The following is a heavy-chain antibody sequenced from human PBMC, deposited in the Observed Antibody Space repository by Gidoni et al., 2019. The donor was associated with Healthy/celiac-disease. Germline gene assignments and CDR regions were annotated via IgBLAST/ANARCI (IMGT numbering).Heavy chain of an antibody. V-gene: IGHV3-23*01. D-gene: IGHD2-2*01. CDR3: AKDPMVVVPAATAFDI. CDR2: ISGSGGST. Sequence: EVQLLESGGGLVQPGGSLRLSCAASGFTFSSYAMSWVRQAPGKGLEWVSAISGSGGSTYYADSVKGRFTISRDNSKNTLYLQMNSLRAEDTAVYYCAKDPMVVVPAATAFDIWGQGTMVTVSS. CDR1: GFTFSSYA. J-gene: IGHJ3*02.